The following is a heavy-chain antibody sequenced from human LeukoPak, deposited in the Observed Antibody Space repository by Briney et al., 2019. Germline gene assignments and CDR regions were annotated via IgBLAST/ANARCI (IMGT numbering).Heavy chain of an antibody. Sequence: ASVRVSCKASGYTFTSYGISWVRQAPGQGLEWMGWISAYNGNTNYAQKLQGRVTMTTDTSTSTAYMELRSLRSDDTAVYYCARDRVLHSMAQDAFDIWGQGTMVTVSS. J-gene: IGHJ3*02. CDR1: GYTFTSYG. CDR3: ARDRVLHSMAQDAFDI. D-gene: IGHD2/OR15-2a*01. CDR2: ISAYNGNT. V-gene: IGHV1-18*01.